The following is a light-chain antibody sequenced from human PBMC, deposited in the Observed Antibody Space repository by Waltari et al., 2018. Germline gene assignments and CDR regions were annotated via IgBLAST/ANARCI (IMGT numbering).Light chain of an antibody. Sequence: EIVMTQSPLSLSVTPGEPASISCRSSNSVLNANGYDYLDWYVQRPGQSPQLLIYQGSNRASGVPDRFSGSGSGTDFALKISRVEAEDVGVYYCMQGQETIYIFGQGTKLEIK. CDR2: QGS. CDR3: MQGQETIYI. V-gene: IGKV2-28*01. CDR1: NSVLNANGYDY. J-gene: IGKJ2*01.